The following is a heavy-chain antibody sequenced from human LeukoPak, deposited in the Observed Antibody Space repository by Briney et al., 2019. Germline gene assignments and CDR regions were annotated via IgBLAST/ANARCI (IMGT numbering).Heavy chain of an antibody. Sequence: SETLSLTCTVSGGSISSYYWSWIRQPPGKGLEWIGYIYYSGSTNYNPSLKSRVTISVDTSKNQFSLKLSSVTAADTAVYYCARETTAAMFDYWGQGTLVTVPS. J-gene: IGHJ4*02. D-gene: IGHD4-11*01. CDR2: IYYSGST. CDR1: GGSISSYY. CDR3: ARETTAAMFDY. V-gene: IGHV4-59*01.